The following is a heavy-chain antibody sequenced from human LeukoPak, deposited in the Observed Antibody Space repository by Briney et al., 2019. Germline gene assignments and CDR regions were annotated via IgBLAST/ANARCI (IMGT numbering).Heavy chain of an antibody. D-gene: IGHD6-19*01. CDR3: ARVGRIAVAGSFGAFDI. V-gene: IGHV1-3*01. CDR2: INAGNGNT. CDR1: GYTFTSYA. Sequence: ASVTVSCKSSGYTFTSYAMHWVRQAPGQRLEWMGLINAGNGNTKYSQKFQGRVSITRDTSASTDYMELSSLRSEDTAVYYCARVGRIAVAGSFGAFDIWGQGTTVTVSS. J-gene: IGHJ3*02.